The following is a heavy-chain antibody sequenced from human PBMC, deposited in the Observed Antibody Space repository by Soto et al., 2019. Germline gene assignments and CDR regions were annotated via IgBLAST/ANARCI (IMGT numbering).Heavy chain of an antibody. D-gene: IGHD1-1*01. Sequence: EVLLVESGGGLVKPGGSLRLSCVASGFSFSTSIMHWVRQAPGKGLEWIATISSTSSNIYYAGSVKGRFSISRDNPKNSLFLQMNSLRADDMAVYYCARGIASTSLVTFDVWGQGTIVTVS. CDR1: GFSFSTSI. J-gene: IGHJ3*01. CDR2: ISSTSSNI. CDR3: ARGIASTSLVTFDV. V-gene: IGHV3-21*02.